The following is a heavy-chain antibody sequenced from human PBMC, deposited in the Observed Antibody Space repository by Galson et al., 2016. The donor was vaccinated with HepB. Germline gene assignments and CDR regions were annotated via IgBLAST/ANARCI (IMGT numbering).Heavy chain of an antibody. CDR2: IGGESTYT. V-gene: IGHV3-11*06. CDR3: ARVLLRKTNWFDP. Sequence: SLRLSCAASGFTFSDYYMTWIRQAPGKGLEYVSYIGGESTYTHYADSVKGRFTISRDNGQNSVDLQMNSLRAEETALYYCARVLLRKTNWFDPWGQGTLVTVSA. J-gene: IGHJ5*02. CDR1: GFTFSDYY.